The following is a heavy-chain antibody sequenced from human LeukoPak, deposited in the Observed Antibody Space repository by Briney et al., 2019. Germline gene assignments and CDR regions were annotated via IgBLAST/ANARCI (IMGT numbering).Heavy chain of an antibody. CDR3: ARVRFSISWYYFDY. CDR2: ISYDGNNK. V-gene: IGHV3-30*03. D-gene: IGHD6-13*01. CDR1: GYTFGTYG. J-gene: IGHJ4*02. Sequence: PGGSLRLSCAASGYTFGTYGMHWVRQAPAKGLEWVALISYDGNNKYYADSVKGRFTISRDNSKNTLYLQMNSLRAEDTAVYYCARVRFSISWYYFDYWGQGTLVTVSS.